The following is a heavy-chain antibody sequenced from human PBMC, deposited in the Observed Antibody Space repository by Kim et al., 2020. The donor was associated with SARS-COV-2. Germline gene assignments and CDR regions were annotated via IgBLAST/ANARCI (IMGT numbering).Heavy chain of an antibody. J-gene: IGHJ6*02. CDR3: ARETGTEGLYGMDV. D-gene: IGHD1-1*01. V-gene: IGHV1-2*04. Sequence: AQKFQGWVTMTRDTSISTAYMELSRLRSDDTAVYYCARETGTEGLYGMDVWGQGTTVTVSS.